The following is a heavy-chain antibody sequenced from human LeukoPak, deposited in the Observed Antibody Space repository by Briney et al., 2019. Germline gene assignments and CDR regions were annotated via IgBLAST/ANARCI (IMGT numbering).Heavy chain of an antibody. D-gene: IGHD6-13*01. CDR1: GVSISTYY. CDR2: MYYRGSS. CDR3: ARGLIAAAAPGY. Sequence: SETLSLTCSFSGVSISTYYWSWIRQPPGKGLEWIGYMYYRGSSNYNPSLKSRVTISVDRSKNQFSLKLSSVTAADTAVYYCARGLIAAAAPGYWGQGTLVTVSS. V-gene: IGHV4-59*12. J-gene: IGHJ4*02.